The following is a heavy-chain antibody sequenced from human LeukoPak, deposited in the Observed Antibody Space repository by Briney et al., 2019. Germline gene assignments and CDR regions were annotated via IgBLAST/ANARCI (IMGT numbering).Heavy chain of an antibody. CDR1: GFTFSSYG. Sequence: PGGSLRLSCAASGFTFSSYGMHWVRQAPGKGLEWVAVISYDGSNRYYADSVKGRFTISRDNSKNTLYLQMTSLRAEDTAVYYCAKDRSERPPMVRGVIMGPVYYWGQGTLVTVSS. D-gene: IGHD3-10*01. CDR3: AKDRSERPPMVRGVIMGPVYY. V-gene: IGHV3-30*18. J-gene: IGHJ4*02. CDR2: ISYDGSNR.